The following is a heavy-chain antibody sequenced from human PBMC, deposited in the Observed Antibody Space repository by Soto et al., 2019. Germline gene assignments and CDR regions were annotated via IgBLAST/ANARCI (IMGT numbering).Heavy chain of an antibody. CDR1: GDSVSSKSAT. V-gene: IGHV6-1*01. CDR3: TRALSGSYDS. CDR2: TYYRSKWST. D-gene: IGHD1-26*01. Sequence: PSQTLSLTCAISGDSVSSKSATWNWIRRSPSRGLEWLGRTYYRSKWSTDYAVSVNNRITINPDTPKDQFSLQLNSVTPEDTAMYYCTRALSGSYDSWGQGTLVTVSS. J-gene: IGHJ5*01.